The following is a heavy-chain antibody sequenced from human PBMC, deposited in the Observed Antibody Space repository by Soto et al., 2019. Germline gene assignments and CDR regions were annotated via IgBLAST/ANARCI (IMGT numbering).Heavy chain of an antibody. V-gene: IGHV4-39*01. Sequence: PSETLSLTCSVSGGSISSSSYYWGWIRQPPGKGLQWIGTIYYSGSTYYNPSLKSRVTISVDTSMNQFSLKLSSVTAADTAVYYCASSDGGSTIDYWGQGALVTVSS. CDR3: ASSDGGSTIDY. J-gene: IGHJ4*02. CDR2: IYYSGST. CDR1: GGSISSSSYY.